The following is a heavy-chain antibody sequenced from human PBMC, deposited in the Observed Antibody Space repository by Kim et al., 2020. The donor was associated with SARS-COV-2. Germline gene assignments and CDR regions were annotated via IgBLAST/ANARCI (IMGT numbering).Heavy chain of an antibody. J-gene: IGHJ4*02. V-gene: IGHV3-53*01. CDR3: ARQTEYSGYDYFDY. D-gene: IGHD5-12*01. Sequence: ANSVKGRFTISRDKSKNTLYLQMNSLRAEDTAVYYCARQTEYSGYDYFDYWGQGTLVTVSS.